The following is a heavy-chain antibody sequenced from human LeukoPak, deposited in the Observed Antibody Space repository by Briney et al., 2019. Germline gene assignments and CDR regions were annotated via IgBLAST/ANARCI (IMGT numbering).Heavy chain of an antibody. CDR3: ARRSYSASYYDY. CDR1: GYSFSTYW. CDR2: IFPGDSDT. Sequence: GESLKISCKGSGYSFSTYWIGWVRQMPGKGLEWMGIIFPGDSDTRYSPSFQGQVTISADKSISTAYLQWSSLKASDTAMYYCARRSYSASYYDYRGQGTLVTVSS. D-gene: IGHD1-26*01. V-gene: IGHV5-51*01. J-gene: IGHJ4*02.